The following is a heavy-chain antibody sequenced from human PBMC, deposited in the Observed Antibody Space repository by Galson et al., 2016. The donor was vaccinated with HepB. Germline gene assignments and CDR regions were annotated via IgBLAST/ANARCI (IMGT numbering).Heavy chain of an antibody. CDR2: SHSSGAT. D-gene: IGHD1-14*01. V-gene: IGHV4-59*01. CDR3: ARNAPKLGITDAFDI. CDR1: GGSITTYY. J-gene: IGHJ3*02. Sequence: SETLSLTCTVSGGSITTYYWSWIRQPPGIGLEWIAFSHSSGATSYSPSLNSRVTISVDTSKSQISLRLRSVTAADTAVYYCARNAPKLGITDAFDIWGQGAMVTVSS.